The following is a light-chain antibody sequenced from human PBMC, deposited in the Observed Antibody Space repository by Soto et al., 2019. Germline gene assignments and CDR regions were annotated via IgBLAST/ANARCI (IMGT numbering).Light chain of an antibody. J-gene: IGKJ1*01. Sequence: IVLKQSPGTLSLYPGERATLSCRASQTVSSSFLAWYKQTPGQAPRLLIYAASSRATGIPDRFSGSGSGTDFTLTISRLEPEDFAVYYCQHYGNSPQTSGQGGKADIK. V-gene: IGKV3-20*01. CDR2: AAS. CDR1: QTVSSSF. CDR3: QHYGNSPQT.